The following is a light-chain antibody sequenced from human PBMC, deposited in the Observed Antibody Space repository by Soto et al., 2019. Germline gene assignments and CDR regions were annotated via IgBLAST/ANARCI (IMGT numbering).Light chain of an antibody. V-gene: IGKV3-20*01. Sequence: ENVLTQSPGTLSLSPGERASLSCRAGQSVSSNYLAWYQQKPGQAPRLLIYGASSRVTGIPDRFSGSGSGTDITHTISRLEPEDLAVYYCQHYGSSTGTFGLGTKVGI. CDR1: QSVSSNY. CDR2: GAS. J-gene: IGKJ1*01. CDR3: QHYGSSTGT.